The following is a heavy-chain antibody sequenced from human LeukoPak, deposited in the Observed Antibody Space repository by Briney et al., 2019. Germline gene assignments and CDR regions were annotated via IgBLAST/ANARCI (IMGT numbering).Heavy chain of an antibody. CDR1: GYTFTGYY. CDR2: INPNSGGT. J-gene: IGHJ4*02. V-gene: IGHV1-2*02. CDR3: ARGRGGYSYGYRLFY. Sequence: ASVKVSCKASGYTFTGYYMHWVRQAPGQGLGWMGWINPNSGGTNYAQKFQGRVTMTRDTSISTAYMELSRLRSDDTAVYYCARGRGGYSYGYRLFYWGQGTLVTVSS. D-gene: IGHD5-18*01.